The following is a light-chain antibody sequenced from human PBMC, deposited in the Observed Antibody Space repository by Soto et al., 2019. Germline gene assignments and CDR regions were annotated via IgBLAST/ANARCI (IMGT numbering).Light chain of an antibody. J-gene: IGKJ1*01. V-gene: IGKV3-15*01. CDR2: GAS. Sequence: EIVITQSPATLSVSPGERVTLSCRASQSVSSNLAWYQQKPGQSPRLLIYGASTRATGIPARFSGSGSGTEFTLTISXLQSEDFAVYYCQQYINLWTFGQGTKVDIK. CDR1: QSVSSN. CDR3: QQYINLWT.